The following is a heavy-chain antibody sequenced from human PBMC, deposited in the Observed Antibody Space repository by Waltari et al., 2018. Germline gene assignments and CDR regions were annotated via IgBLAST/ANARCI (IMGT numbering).Heavy chain of an antibody. V-gene: IGHV4-39*01. CDR1: GGSITTNRHY. J-gene: IGHJ3*01. D-gene: IGHD5-12*01. CDR3: ATYIGASVGTAAFDV. CDR2: ISYNGAT. Sequence: QLPLQESGPGLVKPSENLALPCSVSGGSITTNRHYWGWIRQPPGQGLEWIGTISYNGATYSSPSLRGRLTLSRDTTMNQLSLKLGSVTAADTAVYYCATYIGASVGTAAFDVWGQGTMVTVSS.